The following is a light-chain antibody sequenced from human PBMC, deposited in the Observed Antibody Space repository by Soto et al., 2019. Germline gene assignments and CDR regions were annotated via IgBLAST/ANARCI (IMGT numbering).Light chain of an antibody. Sequence: QSALTQPASVSGSPGQSITISCTGTSSDVGGYKYVSWYQQHPGKVPKLMIYEVSYRPSGVSNRFSGSKSGNTASLTISGLQAEDEGDYYCTSYTSSSTVVFGGGTKVTVL. CDR2: EVS. V-gene: IGLV2-14*01. CDR3: TSYTSSSTVV. J-gene: IGLJ2*01. CDR1: SSDVGGYKY.